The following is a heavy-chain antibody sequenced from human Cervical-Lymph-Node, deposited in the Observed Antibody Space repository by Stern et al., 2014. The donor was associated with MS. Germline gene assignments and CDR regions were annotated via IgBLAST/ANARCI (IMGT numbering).Heavy chain of an antibody. J-gene: IGHJ5*02. V-gene: IGHV1-69*06. CDR1: GG. CDR2: VISFVGTA. Sequence: QVQLVQSGAEVKKPGSSVKVSCKSSGGISWVRQAPGQGLEWMGEVISFVGTANYAQKFQGRVTITADTSTKTTYLHLSRLTSADTAVYYCARGSGDNWFGPWGQGTLVTVSS. D-gene: IGHD3-10*01. CDR3: ARGSGDNWFGP.